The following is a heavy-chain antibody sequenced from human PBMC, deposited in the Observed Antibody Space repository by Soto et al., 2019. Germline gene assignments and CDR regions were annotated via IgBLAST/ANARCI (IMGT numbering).Heavy chain of an antibody. Sequence: EMQLLESGGGLVQPGGSLRLSCVASGFPFSSYAMSWVRQTPGKGLEWVSGISGSGGRTYYADSVKGRFTISRGNSNNTLSLQMHIRRVEDTAVYFCAKGGYYSLFDIWGQGTMVTVSA. CDR1: GFPFSSYA. CDR3: AKGGYYSLFDI. D-gene: IGHD3-16*01. J-gene: IGHJ3*02. V-gene: IGHV3-23*01. CDR2: ISGSGGRT.